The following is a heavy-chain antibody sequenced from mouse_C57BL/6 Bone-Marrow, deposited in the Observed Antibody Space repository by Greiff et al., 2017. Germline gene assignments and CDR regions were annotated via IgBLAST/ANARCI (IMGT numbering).Heavy chain of an antibody. CDR1: GYTFTDYY. CDR2: IYPGSGNT. V-gene: IGHV1-76*01. D-gene: IGHD1-1*01. CDR3: ARGATVVATPRFDY. J-gene: IGHJ2*01. Sequence: VHLVESGAELVRPGASVKLSCKASGYTFTDYYINWVKQRPGQGLEWIARIYPGSGNTYYNEKFKGKATLTAEKSSSTAYMQLSSLTSEDSAVYFCARGATVVATPRFDYWGQGTTLTVSS.